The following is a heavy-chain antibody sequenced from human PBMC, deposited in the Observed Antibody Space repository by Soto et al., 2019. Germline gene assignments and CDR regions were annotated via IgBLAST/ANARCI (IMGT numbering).Heavy chain of an antibody. CDR2: ISGSGGST. CDR3: ANSEVVVAATFDY. D-gene: IGHD2-15*01. Sequence: GESLKISCAASGFTFSSYAMSWVRQAPGKGLEWVSAISGSGGSTYYADSVKGRFTISRDNSKNTLYLQMNSLRAEDTAVYYCANSEVVVAATFDYWGQGTLVTVSS. CDR1: GFTFSSYA. J-gene: IGHJ4*02. V-gene: IGHV3-23*01.